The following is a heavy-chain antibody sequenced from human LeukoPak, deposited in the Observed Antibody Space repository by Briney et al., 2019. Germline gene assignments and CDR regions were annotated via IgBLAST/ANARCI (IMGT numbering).Heavy chain of an antibody. J-gene: IGHJ5*02. D-gene: IGHD3-16*02. CDR2: IRSKANSYAT. CDR3: TSPRYDYVWGSYRS. CDR1: GFTFSGSA. V-gene: IGHV3-73*01. Sequence: GGSLRLSCAASGFTFSGSAMHWVRQASGKGLEWVGRIRSKANSYATAYAASVKGRFTISRDDSKNTAYLQMNSLKTEDTAVYYCTSPRYDYVWGSYRSWGQGTLSPSPQ.